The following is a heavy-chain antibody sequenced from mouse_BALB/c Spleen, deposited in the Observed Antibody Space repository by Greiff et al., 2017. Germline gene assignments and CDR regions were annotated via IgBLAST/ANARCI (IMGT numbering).Heavy chain of an antibody. CDR3: ARWDDLRGFAY. V-gene: IGHV1-20*02. CDR2: INPYNGDT. J-gene: IGHJ3*01. D-gene: IGHD2-3*01. Sequence: EVMLVESGPELVKPGASVKISCKASGYSFTGYFMNWVMQSHGKSLEWIGRINPYNGDTFYNQKFKGKATLTVDKSSSTAHMELRSLASEDSAVYYCARWDDLRGFAYWGQGTLVTVSA. CDR1: GYSFTGYF.